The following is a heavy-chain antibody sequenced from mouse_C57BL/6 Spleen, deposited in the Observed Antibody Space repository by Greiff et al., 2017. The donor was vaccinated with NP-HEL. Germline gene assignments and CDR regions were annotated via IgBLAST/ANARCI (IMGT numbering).Heavy chain of an antibody. CDR2: IDPEDGDT. CDR1: GFNIKDYY. J-gene: IGHJ3*01. Sequence: VQLQQSGAELVRPGASVKLSCTASGFNIKDYYMHWVKQRPEQGLEWIGRIDPEDGDTEYAPKFQGKATMTADTSSNTAYLQLSSLTSEDTAVYYCTTLYYYGSSSFAYWGQGTLVTVSA. V-gene: IGHV14-1*01. CDR3: TTLYYYGSSSFAY. D-gene: IGHD1-1*01.